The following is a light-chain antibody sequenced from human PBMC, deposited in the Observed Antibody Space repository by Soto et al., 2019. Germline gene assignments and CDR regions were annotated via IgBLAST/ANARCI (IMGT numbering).Light chain of an antibody. CDR2: GAS. CDR3: QQYNNWPRT. J-gene: IGKJ1*01. V-gene: IGKV3-15*01. Sequence: EIMMTQSPVTLSVSPGERATLSCRASQSVNSNLAWYQQKPGQAPGLLIYGASTRATGIPASFIGNGSGTEFTLTASSLQPEDFAVYYCQQYNNWPRTFGQGTKVDIK. CDR1: QSVNSN.